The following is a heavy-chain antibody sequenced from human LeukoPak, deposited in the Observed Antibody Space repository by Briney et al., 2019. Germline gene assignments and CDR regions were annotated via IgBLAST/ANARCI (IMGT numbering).Heavy chain of an antibody. Sequence: GGSLRLSCAASGFTFSRNGMTWVRQAPGKGLEWVSAISGSGGSTYYADSVKGRFTISRDNSKNTLYLQMNSLRAEDTAVYYCAKDYVPGRIVGAAGYWGQGTLVTVSS. V-gene: IGHV3-23*01. D-gene: IGHD1-26*01. J-gene: IGHJ4*02. CDR2: ISGSGGST. CDR3: AKDYVPGRIVGAAGY. CDR1: GFTFSRNG.